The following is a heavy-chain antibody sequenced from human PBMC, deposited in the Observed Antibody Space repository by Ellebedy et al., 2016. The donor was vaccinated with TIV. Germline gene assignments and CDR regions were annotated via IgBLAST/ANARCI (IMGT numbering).Heavy chain of an antibody. CDR2: MWFDGSNK. CDR1: GFTFSSYG. V-gene: IGHV3-33*01. D-gene: IGHD3-10*01. CDR3: AREYEEYYFDY. J-gene: IGHJ4*02. Sequence: GGSLRLSCAASGFTFSSYGMHWARQAPGKGLEWVAYMWFDGSNKNYADSVKGRFTISRDNSKNTLYLQMNSLRAEDTAVYYCAREYEEYYFDYWGQGTLVTVSS.